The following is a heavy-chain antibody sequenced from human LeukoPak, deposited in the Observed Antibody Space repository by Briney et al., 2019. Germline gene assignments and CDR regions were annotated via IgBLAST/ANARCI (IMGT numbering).Heavy chain of an antibody. V-gene: IGHV3-23*01. D-gene: IGHD3-22*01. Sequence: GGSLRLSCAASGFTFSSYAMSWVRQAPGKGLEWVSTISGSGGSTYYADSVKGRFTISRDNSKNTLYLQMNSLRAEDTAVYYCARDLSSVPNYYDSSGYYQHPPFDYWGQGTLVTVSS. CDR2: ISGSGGST. CDR1: GFTFSSYA. J-gene: IGHJ4*02. CDR3: ARDLSSVPNYYDSSGYYQHPPFDY.